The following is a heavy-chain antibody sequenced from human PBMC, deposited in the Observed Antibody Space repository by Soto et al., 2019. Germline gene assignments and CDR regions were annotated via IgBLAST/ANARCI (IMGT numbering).Heavy chain of an antibody. J-gene: IGHJ6*02. V-gene: IGHV1-2*04. D-gene: IGHD5-12*01. CDR3: ARGLGNSGYGLYYYYYDGMDV. CDR2: INPNSGGT. Sequence: ASVKVSCKASGYTFTGYYMHWVRQAPGQGLEWMGWINPNSGGTNYAQKFQGWVTMTRDTSISTAYMELSRLRSDDTAVYYCARGLGNSGYGLYYYYYDGMDVWSQGTTDLVSS. CDR1: GYTFTGYY.